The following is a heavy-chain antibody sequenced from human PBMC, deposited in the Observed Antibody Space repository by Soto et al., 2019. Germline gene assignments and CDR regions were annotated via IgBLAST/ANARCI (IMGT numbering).Heavy chain of an antibody. CDR1: GFTFSNYG. CDR3: AKGTLYASSSFRMDY. J-gene: IGHJ4*02. D-gene: IGHD6-6*01. CDR2: ISYDGSNT. Sequence: QVQLVESGGGVVQPGRSLRLSCAASGFTFSNYGMHWVRQAPGKGLEWVAVISYDGSNTYYADSVKGRFTISRDNSENTLYVQMNSLRPEDTAVYYCAKGTLYASSSFRMDYWGQGTLVTVSS. V-gene: IGHV3-30*18.